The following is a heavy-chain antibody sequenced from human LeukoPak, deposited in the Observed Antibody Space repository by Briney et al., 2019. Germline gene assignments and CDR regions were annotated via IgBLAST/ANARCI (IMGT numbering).Heavy chain of an antibody. V-gene: IGHV1-2*02. CDR1: GYTFTGYY. J-gene: IGHJ4*02. Sequence: ASVKVSCKASGYTFTGYYMHWVRQAPGQGLEWMGWINPNSGGTNYAQKFQGRVTMTRDTSISTAYMELSRLRSDDTAVYYCARDPTVTTRSDYWGQGTLVTVSS. D-gene: IGHD4-17*01. CDR3: ARDPTVTTRSDY. CDR2: INPNSGGT.